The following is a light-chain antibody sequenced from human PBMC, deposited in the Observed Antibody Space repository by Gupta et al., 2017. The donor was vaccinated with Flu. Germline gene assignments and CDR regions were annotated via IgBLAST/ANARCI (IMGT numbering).Light chain of an antibody. J-gene: IGLJ3*02. CDR3: QTWGTGSRGV. V-gene: IGLV4-69*01. CDR2: LNSDGSH. CDR1: SGHSSYA. Sequence: QLVLTQSPSASASLGASVKLTCTLSSGHSSYAIAWHQQQPEKGPRYLMKLNSDGSHSKGDGIPDRCSGSSSGAERYLTISSLQSEDEADYYCQTWGTGSRGVFGGGTKLTVL.